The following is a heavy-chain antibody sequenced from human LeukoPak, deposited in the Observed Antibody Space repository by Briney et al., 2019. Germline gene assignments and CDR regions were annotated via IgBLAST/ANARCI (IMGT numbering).Heavy chain of an antibody. CDR1: GFTFSSYS. D-gene: IGHD3-22*01. V-gene: IGHV3-48*01. Sequence: PGGSLRLSCAASGFTFSSYSMNWVRQAPGKGLEGVSYISSSSSTIYYADSVKGRFTISRDNAKNSLYLQMNGLRAEDTAVYYCARDSSGYYKTFDYWGQGALVTVSS. CDR3: ARDSSGYYKTFDY. CDR2: ISSSSSTI. J-gene: IGHJ4*02.